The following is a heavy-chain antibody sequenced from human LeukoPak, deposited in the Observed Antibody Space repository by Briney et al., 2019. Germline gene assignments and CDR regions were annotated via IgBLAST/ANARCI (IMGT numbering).Heavy chain of an antibody. CDR2: IYHSGST. J-gene: IGHJ4*02. D-gene: IGHD4-17*01. V-gene: IGHV4-4*02. CDR1: GGSMSSTKW. Sequence: PSGTLSLTCAVSGGSMSSTKWWSWVRQPPGKGLEWIGEIYHSGSTNYNPSLESRITMSVGKSKNQVSLNLSSVTAADTAMYYCATSTVMNEYCLDYWAQGALVTVSS. CDR3: ATSTVMNEYCLDY.